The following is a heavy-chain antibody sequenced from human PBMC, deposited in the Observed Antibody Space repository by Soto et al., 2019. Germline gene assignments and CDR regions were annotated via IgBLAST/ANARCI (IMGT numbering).Heavy chain of an antibody. Sequence: GASVKVSCKASGGTFSSYAISWLRQAPGQGLEWMGGIIPIFGTANYAQKFQGRVTITADESTSTAYMELSSLRSEDTAVYYCARELLSGSYFYWGQGTLVTVSS. CDR1: GGTFSSYA. D-gene: IGHD1-26*01. CDR3: ARELLSGSYFY. V-gene: IGHV1-69*13. J-gene: IGHJ4*02. CDR2: IIPIFGTA.